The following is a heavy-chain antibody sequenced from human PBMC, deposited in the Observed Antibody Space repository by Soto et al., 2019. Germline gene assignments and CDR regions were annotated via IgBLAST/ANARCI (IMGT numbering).Heavy chain of an antibody. J-gene: IGHJ6*02. Sequence: PGGSLRLSCTASEFTFSDYWMHWVRQAPGKGLVWVSRINYDGSSITYADSVKGRFTISRDNAKNTLYLQMDSLRADDTAMYYCARDLRRITMVRGVIPRYGMDVWGQGTTVTVSS. V-gene: IGHV3-74*01. CDR3: ARDLRRITMVRGVIPRYGMDV. CDR2: INYDGSSI. CDR1: EFTFSDYW. D-gene: IGHD3-10*01.